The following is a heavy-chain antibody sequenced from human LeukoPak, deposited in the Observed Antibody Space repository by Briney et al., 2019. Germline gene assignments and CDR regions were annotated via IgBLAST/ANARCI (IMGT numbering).Heavy chain of an antibody. CDR2: ISGSGGST. D-gene: IGHD6-13*01. CDR3: AKQDPAASHFDY. CDR1: GFTFSSYA. J-gene: IGHJ4*02. V-gene: IGHV3-23*01. Sequence: GGSLRLSCAASGFTFSSYAMSWVRQAPGKGLEWVSAISGSGGSTYYADSVKGRFIISRDNSKSTLYLQMNSLRAEDTAVYYCAKQDPAASHFDYWGQGTLVTVSS.